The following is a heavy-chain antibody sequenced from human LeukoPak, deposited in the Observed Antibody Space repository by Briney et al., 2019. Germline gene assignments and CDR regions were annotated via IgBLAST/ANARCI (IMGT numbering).Heavy chain of an antibody. CDR3: VRGGYVGNSDF. CDR1: GFTFEDHG. D-gene: IGHD4-23*01. V-gene: IGHV3-20*01. J-gene: IGHJ4*02. Sequence: GGSLRLSCAASGFTFEDHGMSWVRQVPGKGLEWVSGIHWSGVGTGYAASVKGRFTISRDNAKNSLYLQMNSLRVEDTALYHCVRGGYVGNSDFWGQGTLVTVSS. CDR2: IHWSGVGT.